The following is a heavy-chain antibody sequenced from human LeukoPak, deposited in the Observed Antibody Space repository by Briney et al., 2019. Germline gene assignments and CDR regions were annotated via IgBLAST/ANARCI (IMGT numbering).Heavy chain of an antibody. CDR1: GFTFSTYD. Sequence: GGSLRLSCAASGFTFSTYDMRWVRQAPGKGLEWVAFVRYGGTNKYYADSVKGRFTVSRDNSKNTLYLQMNSLRAEDTAVYYCAKGPAQQLVYNWFDPWGQGTLVTVSS. CDR2: VRYGGTNK. J-gene: IGHJ5*02. V-gene: IGHV3-30*02. CDR3: AKGPAQQLVYNWFDP. D-gene: IGHD6-13*01.